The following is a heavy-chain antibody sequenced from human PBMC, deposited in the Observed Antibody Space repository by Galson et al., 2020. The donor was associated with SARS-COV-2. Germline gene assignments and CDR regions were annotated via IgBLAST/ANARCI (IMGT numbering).Heavy chain of an antibody. CDR2: IYYSGST. V-gene: IGHV4-39*07. J-gene: IGHJ3*02. CDR1: GGSISSSRYY. Sequence: ASETLSLTCTVSGGSISSSRYYWGWIRQPPGKGLEWIGSIYYSGSTYYNPSLKSRGTISVDTSKNQFSLKLSSVTAADTAVYYRAIYEVVVSGAFDIWGQGTMVTVSS. CDR3: AIYEVVVSGAFDI. D-gene: IGHD2-15*01.